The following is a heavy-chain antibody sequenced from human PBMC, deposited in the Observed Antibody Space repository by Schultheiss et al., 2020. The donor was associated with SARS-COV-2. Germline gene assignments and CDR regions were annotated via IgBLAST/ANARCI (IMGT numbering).Heavy chain of an antibody. J-gene: IGHJ6*02. CDR3: ARDRNIALVMRYYSMDV. CDR2: IIPIFGKV. CDR1: GYTFTGYY. V-gene: IGHV1-69*13. Sequence: SVKVSCKASGYTFTGYYMHWVRQAPGQGLEWMGGIIPIFGKVDYAQKFQGRVTITADESTSTVYLELSSLKSGDTAVYYCARDRNIALVMRYYSMDVWGQGTTVTVSS. D-gene: IGHD5-18*01.